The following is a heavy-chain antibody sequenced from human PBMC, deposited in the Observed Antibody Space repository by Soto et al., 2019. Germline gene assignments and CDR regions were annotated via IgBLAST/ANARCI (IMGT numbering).Heavy chain of an antibody. CDR3: AKDDGQDYYYYYGMDV. V-gene: IGHV3-43*01. Sequence: GGSLRLSCAASRFTFDDYTMHWVRQAPGKGLEWVSLISWDGGSTYYADSVKGRFTISRDNSKNSLYLQMNSLRTEDTALYYCAKDDGQDYYYYYGMDVWRQGTTVTVSS. J-gene: IGHJ6*02. CDR2: ISWDGGST. CDR1: RFTFDDYT.